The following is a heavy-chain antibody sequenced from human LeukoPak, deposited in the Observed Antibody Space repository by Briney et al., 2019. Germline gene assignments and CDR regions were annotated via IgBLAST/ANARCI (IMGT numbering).Heavy chain of an antibody. CDR3: ASLTGTSPVEYYGMDV. J-gene: IGHJ6*02. V-gene: IGHV1-3*04. CDR2: LNTGNGNT. Sequence: ASVKVSCKASGYTFTTYPMHWVRQAPGQRLEWMGWLNTGNGNTKYSQKFQGRVTITRDTSASTAYMELSSLRSEDTAVYYCASLTGTSPVEYYGMDVWGQGTTVTVSS. D-gene: IGHD1-1*01. CDR1: GYTFTTYP.